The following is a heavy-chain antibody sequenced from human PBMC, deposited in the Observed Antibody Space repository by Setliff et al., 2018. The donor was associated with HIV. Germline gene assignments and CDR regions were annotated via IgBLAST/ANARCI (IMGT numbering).Heavy chain of an antibody. V-gene: IGHV3-23*01. Sequence: GGSLRLSCVASGFTLNNYAMNWVRQAPGKGLEWVSAISGSADNTYYAHSVKGRFTISRDYSKNTLFLHMNSLRAEDTAVYYCARGQDGLRYNWFDPWGQGTLVTVSS. CDR2: ISGSADNT. J-gene: IGHJ5*02. CDR3: ARGQDGLRYNWFDP. CDR1: GFTLNNYA.